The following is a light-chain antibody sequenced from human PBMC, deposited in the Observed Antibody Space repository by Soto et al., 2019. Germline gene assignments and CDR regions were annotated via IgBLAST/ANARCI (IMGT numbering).Light chain of an antibody. CDR2: WAS. V-gene: IGKV4-1*01. CDR3: QQYYSTPGT. Sequence: DIVMXXSPDSXXXSLGERATXXXXXSQSXXXXSNNKNYLAWYQQKPGQPPKLLIYWASTRESGVPDRFSGSGSGTDFTLTISSLQAEDVAVYYCQQYYSTPGTFGQGTKVEIK. CDR1: QSXXXXSNNKNY. J-gene: IGKJ1*01.